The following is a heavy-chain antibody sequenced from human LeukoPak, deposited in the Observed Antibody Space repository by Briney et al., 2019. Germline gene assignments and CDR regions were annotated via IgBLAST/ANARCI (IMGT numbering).Heavy chain of an antibody. CDR3: AKDRHMVRGVINY. CDR2: ISGSGGST. J-gene: IGHJ4*02. CDR1: GFTFSSYA. D-gene: IGHD3-10*01. V-gene: IGHV3-23*01. Sequence: GGSLRLSCAASGFTFSSYAMSWVRQAPGKGLEWVSAISGSGGSTYYADPVKGRLTISRDNSKNTLYLQMNSLRAEDTAVYYCAKDRHMVRGVINYWGQGTLVTVSS.